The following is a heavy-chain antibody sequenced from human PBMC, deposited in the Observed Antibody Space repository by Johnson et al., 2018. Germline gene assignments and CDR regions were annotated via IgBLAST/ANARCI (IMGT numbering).Heavy chain of an antibody. CDR3: ARVGQSRTTYAMDV. Sequence: QVQLQESGPGLVKPSETLSLTCTVSGGSIRSSGYYWGWIRQPPGKGLEWLGSIYSSGTTFYNPSLKSRFTISVDTSKNQLSLKLTSVTAADTAVYNCARVGQSRTTYAMDVWGQGTTVTVSS. D-gene: IGHD1-1*01. CDR2: IYSSGTT. V-gene: IGHV4-39*07. CDR1: GGSIRSSGYY. J-gene: IGHJ6*01.